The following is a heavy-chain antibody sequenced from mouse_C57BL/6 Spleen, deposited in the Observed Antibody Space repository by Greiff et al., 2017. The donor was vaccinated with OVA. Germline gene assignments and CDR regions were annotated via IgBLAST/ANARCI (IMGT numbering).Heavy chain of an antibody. V-gene: IGHV7-1*01. J-gene: IGHJ4*01. CDR1: GFTFSDFY. CDR2: SRNKANDYTT. CDR3: ARDALTTGAMDY. Sequence: EVKVVDSGGGLVQSGRSLRLSCATSGFTFSDFYMEWVRQAPGKGLEWIAASRNKANDYTTEYSASVKGRFIVSRDTSQSILYLQMNALRAEDTAIYYCARDALTTGAMDYWGQGTSVTVSS. D-gene: IGHD1-1*01.